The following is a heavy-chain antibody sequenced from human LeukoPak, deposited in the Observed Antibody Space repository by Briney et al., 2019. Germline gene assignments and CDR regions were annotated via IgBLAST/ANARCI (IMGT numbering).Heavy chain of an antibody. V-gene: IGHV3-23*01. Sequence: GGSLRLSCAASILTFNADVMGWVRQAPGKGLECISAISGSGGSTYYADSVKGRFTISRDNSKNTLYLQMNSLRAEDTAVYYCAKDRDIVLMVYASYFDYWGQGTLVTVSS. CDR1: ILTFNADV. CDR3: AKDRDIVLMVYASYFDY. CDR2: ISGSGGST. J-gene: IGHJ4*02. D-gene: IGHD2-8*01.